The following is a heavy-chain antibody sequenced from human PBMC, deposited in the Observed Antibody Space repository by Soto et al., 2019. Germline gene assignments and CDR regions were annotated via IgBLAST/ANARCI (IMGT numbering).Heavy chain of an antibody. CDR3: ARGHIVVVPTVGWFDP. CDR1: GYSTSSGYY. V-gene: IGHV4-38-2*01. D-gene: IGHD2-2*01. Sequence: SETLSLTCAVSGYSTSSGYYWGWVRQPPGKGLEWLGSMFHSGKTYYNPSLKSRLTISVDTSKNQFSLKLNSVTAADTAVYYCARGHIVVVPTVGWFDPWGQGTLVTVSS. J-gene: IGHJ5*02. CDR2: MFHSGKT.